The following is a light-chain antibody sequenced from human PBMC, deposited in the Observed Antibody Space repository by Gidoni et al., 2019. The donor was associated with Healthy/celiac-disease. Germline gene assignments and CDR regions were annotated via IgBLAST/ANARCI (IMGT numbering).Light chain of an antibody. V-gene: IGLV2-14*01. CDR2: EVS. Sequence: QSALTQPASVSGSPGQSITISCTGTSSDVGGYNYVSWYQQHPGKAPKLIIYEVSNRPSGVSNRFSGSKSGNTASLTISGLQAEDETDYYCSSSTSSSTLNYVFGTGTKVTVL. CDR3: SSSTSSSTLNYV. J-gene: IGLJ1*01. CDR1: SSDVGGYNY.